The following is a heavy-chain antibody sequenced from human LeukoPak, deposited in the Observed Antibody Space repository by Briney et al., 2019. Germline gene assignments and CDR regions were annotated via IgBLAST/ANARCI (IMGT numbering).Heavy chain of an antibody. D-gene: IGHD3-9*01. V-gene: IGHV1-18*01. J-gene: IGHJ4*02. CDR2: ISAYNGNT. CDR3: ARDNGPGYDILAGYYRGFDY. CDR1: GYTFTSYG. Sequence: ASVKVSFKSSGYTFTSYGISWVRQAPGQGLEWMGWISAYNGNTNYAQKLQGRVTMTTDTSTSTAYMELRSLRSDDTAVYYCARDNGPGYDILAGYYRGFDYWGQGTLVTVSS.